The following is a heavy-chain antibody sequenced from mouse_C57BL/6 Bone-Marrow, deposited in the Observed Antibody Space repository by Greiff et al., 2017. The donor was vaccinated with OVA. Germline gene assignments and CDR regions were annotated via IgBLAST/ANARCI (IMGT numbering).Heavy chain of an antibody. CDR1: GYTFTSYW. J-gene: IGHJ3*01. CDR2: IDPSDSYT. V-gene: IGHV1-69*01. D-gene: IGHD1-1*01. CDR3: ARYYYGSSLWFAY. Sequence: QVQLQQPGAELVMPGASVNLSFNSSGYTFTSYWMHWVKQRPGQGLEWIGEIDPSDSYTNYNQKFKGKSTLTVDKSSSTAYMQLSSLTSEDSAVYYCARYYYGSSLWFAYWGQGTLVTVSA.